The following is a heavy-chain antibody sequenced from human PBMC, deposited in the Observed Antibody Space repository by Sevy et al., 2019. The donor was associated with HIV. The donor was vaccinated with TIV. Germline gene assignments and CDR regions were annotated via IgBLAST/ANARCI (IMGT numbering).Heavy chain of an antibody. D-gene: IGHD6-13*01. Sequence: GGSLRLSCAASGFTFSDHYMEWVRQAPGKGLEWVGRISNKADSYTTEYAASVKGRFTISRDDSKNSLYLLMNRLKTEDASVYYCATHAGIAAAGRVFDYWGQGTLVTVSS. V-gene: IGHV3-72*01. J-gene: IGHJ4*02. CDR3: ATHAGIAAAGRVFDY. CDR2: ISNKADSYTT. CDR1: GFTFSDHY.